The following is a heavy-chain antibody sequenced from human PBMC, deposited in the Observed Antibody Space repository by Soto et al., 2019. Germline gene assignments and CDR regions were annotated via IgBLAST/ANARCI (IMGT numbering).Heavy chain of an antibody. CDR1: GGSISSYY. CDR2: IYYSGST. J-gene: IGHJ6*03. Sequence: AETLSLTCTVSGGSISSYYWSWIRQPPGEGLEWIGYIYYSGSTNYNPSLKSRVTISVDTSKNQFSLKLSSVTAADTAVYYCARARHSSGWYSPPTGYYYMDVWGKGTTVTVSS. CDR3: ARARHSSGWYSPPTGYYYMDV. D-gene: IGHD6-19*01. V-gene: IGHV4-59*08.